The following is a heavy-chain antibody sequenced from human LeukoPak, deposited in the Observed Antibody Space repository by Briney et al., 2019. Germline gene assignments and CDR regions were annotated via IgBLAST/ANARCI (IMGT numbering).Heavy chain of an antibody. CDR1: GFTFSDYY. CDR2: ISGSGGDI. Sequence: GGSLRLSCATSGFTFSDYYMSWIRQAPGKGLEWLSYISGSGGDIHYADSVKGRFTISRDNAKNSLYLQMNSLRAEDTAMYYCARDIRAVGVTLYFDYWGQESWSPSPQ. V-gene: IGHV3-11*01. D-gene: IGHD1-26*01. J-gene: IGHJ4*01. CDR3: ARDIRAVGVTLYFDY.